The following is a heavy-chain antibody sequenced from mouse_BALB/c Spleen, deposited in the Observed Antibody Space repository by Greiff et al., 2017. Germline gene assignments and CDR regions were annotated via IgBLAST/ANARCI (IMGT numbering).Heavy chain of an antibody. CDR1: GFNIKDTY. CDR3: ARYYYGNSHAMDY. D-gene: IGHD2-1*01. V-gene: IGHV14-3*02. CDR2: IDPANGNT. J-gene: IGHJ4*01. Sequence: EVQLQQSGAELVKPGASVKLSCTASGFNIKDTYMHWVKQRPEQGLEWIGRIDPANGNTKYDPKFQGKATITADTSSNTAYLQLSSLTSEDTAVYYCARYYYGNSHAMDYWGQGTSVTVSA.